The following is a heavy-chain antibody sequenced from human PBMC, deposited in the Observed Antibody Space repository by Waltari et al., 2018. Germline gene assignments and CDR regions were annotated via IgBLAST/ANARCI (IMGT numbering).Heavy chain of an antibody. J-gene: IGHJ4*02. CDR2: ISSRSSYI. CDR1: GFTFSSYS. V-gene: IGHV3-21*01. CDR3: ASTTVTTPFDY. Sequence: EVQLVESGGGLVKPGGSLRLSCAASGFTFSSYSMNWVRQAPGKGLEGVSSISSRSSYIYYADSVKGRFTISRDNAKNSLYLQMNSLRAEDTAVYYCASTTVTTPFDYWGQGTLVTVSS. D-gene: IGHD4-17*01.